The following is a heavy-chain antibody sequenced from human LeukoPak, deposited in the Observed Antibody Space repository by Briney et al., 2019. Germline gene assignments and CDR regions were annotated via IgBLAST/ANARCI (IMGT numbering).Heavy chain of an antibody. CDR1: GFTLSTDS. J-gene: IGHJ4*02. D-gene: IGHD2-15*01. Sequence: GGSLRLSCAASGFTLSTDSMNWVRQAPGKGLEWVSYISYDSAIKYYADSVRGRFTISRDNAKNSLSLQMHSLRAEDTAVYYCMRDNPRCCGVVPVNIDDFWGQGTLVTVSS. CDR3: MRDNPRCCGVVPVNIDDF. CDR2: ISYDSAIK. V-gene: IGHV3-48*01.